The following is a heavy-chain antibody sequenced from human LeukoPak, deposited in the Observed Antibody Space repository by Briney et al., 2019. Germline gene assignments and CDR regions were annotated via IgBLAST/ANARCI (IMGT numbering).Heavy chain of an antibody. V-gene: IGHV3-66*01. CDR1: GFTVITNY. CDR2: IYSDGTT. D-gene: IGHD4-23*01. Sequence: GGSLRLSCATSGFTVITNYMSWVRQAPGKGLEWVSVIYSDGTTYYADSVKGRFTISRDNSKNTLYLQMNSLRAEDTAVYYCARNFPTVVTSFDYWGQGTLVTVSS. J-gene: IGHJ4*02. CDR3: ARNFPTVVTSFDY.